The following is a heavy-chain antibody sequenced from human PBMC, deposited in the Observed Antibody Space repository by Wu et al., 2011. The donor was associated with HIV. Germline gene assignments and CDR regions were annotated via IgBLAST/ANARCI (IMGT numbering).Heavy chain of an antibody. J-gene: IGHJ6*04. CDR2: FTPVFGTS. CDR3: ARDLGAVRRYMDV. V-gene: IGHV1-69*14. Sequence: QVQLVQSGAEVKKPGSSVRVSCKASGGAFSSFVINWVRLAPGQGLEWMGIFTPVFGTSTYAQKFQGRVTFTADKSTSTVYMDLSLKGDDTAAYLCARDLGAVRRYMDVWGTGTMVTVSS. D-gene: IGHD3-16*01. CDR1: GGAFSSFV.